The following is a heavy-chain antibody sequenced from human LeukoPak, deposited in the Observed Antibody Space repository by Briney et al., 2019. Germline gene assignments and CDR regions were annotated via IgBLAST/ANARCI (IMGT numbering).Heavy chain of an antibody. CDR2: INPNIGGT. CDR3: ARVQGYYYYGMDV. V-gene: IGHV1-2*02. Sequence: ASVKVSCKASGYTFTGYYMHWVRQAPGQGLEWMGWINPNIGGTNYAQKFQGRVTMTRDTSTSTVYMELSSLRSEDTAVYYCARVQGYYYYGMDVWGQGTTVTVSS. J-gene: IGHJ6*02. CDR1: GYTFTGYY.